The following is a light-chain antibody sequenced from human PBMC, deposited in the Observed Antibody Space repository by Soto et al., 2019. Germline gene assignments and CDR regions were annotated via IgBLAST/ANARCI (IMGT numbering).Light chain of an antibody. CDR1: SSDVGAYNF. J-gene: IGLJ1*01. Sequence: QLVLTQPASVSGSPGQSITISCTGTSSDVGAYNFVSWYQQHPGKVPRLMIFDVSSRPSGVSDRFSGSKSGNTASLTISGLQAEDEGDYYCSSYTSSSTHVFGSGTKVTVL. CDR3: SSYTSSSTHV. V-gene: IGLV2-14*03. CDR2: DVS.